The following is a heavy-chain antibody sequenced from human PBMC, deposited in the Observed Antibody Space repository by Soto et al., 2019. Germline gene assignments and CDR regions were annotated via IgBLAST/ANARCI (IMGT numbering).Heavy chain of an antibody. J-gene: IGHJ4*02. CDR3: ARGQIQLWFQGYCSGGSCYSNPFDY. CDR1: GGSFSGYY. CDR2: INHSGST. D-gene: IGHD2-15*01. Sequence: SETLSLTCAVYGGSFSGYYWSWIRQPPGKGLEWIGEINHSGSTNYNPDFKSRVTIAVDTSKNQFSLKLSAVTAADTAVYYCARGQIQLWFQGYCSGGSCYSNPFDYWGQGTLVTVSS. V-gene: IGHV4-34*01.